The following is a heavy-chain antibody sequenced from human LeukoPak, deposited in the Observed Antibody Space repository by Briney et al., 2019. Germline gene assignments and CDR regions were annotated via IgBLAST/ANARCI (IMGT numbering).Heavy chain of an antibody. CDR3: ATNYGDSYYYYGMDV. CDR1: GYTLTELS. J-gene: IGHJ6*02. Sequence: ASVKVSCKVSGYTLTELSMHWMRQAPGKGLEWMGGFDPEDGETIYAQKFQGRVTMTEDTSTDTAYMELSSLRSEDTAVYYCATNYGDSYYYYGMDVWGQGTTVTVSS. CDR2: FDPEDGET. D-gene: IGHD4-17*01. V-gene: IGHV1-24*01.